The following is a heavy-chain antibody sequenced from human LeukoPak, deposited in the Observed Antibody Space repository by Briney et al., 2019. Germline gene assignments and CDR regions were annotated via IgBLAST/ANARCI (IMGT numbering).Heavy chain of an antibody. CDR3: ARHRVEMATNHYFDY. CDR2: IIPIFGTA. D-gene: IGHD5-24*01. V-gene: IGHV1-69*13. J-gene: IGHJ4*02. Sequence: SVTVSCKASGGTFSSYAISWVRQAPGQGLEWMGGIIPIFGTANYAQKFQGRVTITADESTSTAYMELSSLRSEDTAVYYCARHRVEMATNHYFDYWGQGTLVTVSS. CDR1: GGTFSSYA.